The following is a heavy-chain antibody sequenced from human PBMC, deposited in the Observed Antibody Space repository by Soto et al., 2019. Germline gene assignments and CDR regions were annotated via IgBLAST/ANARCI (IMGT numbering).Heavy chain of an antibody. CDR1: GFTVSSNY. CDR3: ARRIQLWSPIDY. Sequence: EVQLVESGGGLVQPGGSLRLSCAASGFTVSSNYMSWVRQAPGKGLEGVSVFYRDGSTYYADSVKGRFTLARDNSKNTLYLHMNSLRAEDTAVYYCARRIQLWSPIDYWGQGTLVTVSS. V-gene: IGHV3-66*01. CDR2: FYRDGST. D-gene: IGHD5-18*01. J-gene: IGHJ4*02.